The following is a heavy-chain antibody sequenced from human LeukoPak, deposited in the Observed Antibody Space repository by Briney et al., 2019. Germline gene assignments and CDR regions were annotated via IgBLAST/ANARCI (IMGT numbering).Heavy chain of an antibody. CDR3: ARDLDYGDYPYNFDY. CDR2: IIPIFGTA. V-gene: IGHV1-69*13. CDR1: GGTFSSYA. J-gene: IGHJ4*02. Sequence: ASVKVSCKASGGTFSSYAISWVRQAPGQGLEWMGGIIPIFGTANYAQKFQGRVTITADESTSTAYMELSSLRSEDTAVYYCARDLDYGDYPYNFDYWGQGTLATVSS. D-gene: IGHD4-17*01.